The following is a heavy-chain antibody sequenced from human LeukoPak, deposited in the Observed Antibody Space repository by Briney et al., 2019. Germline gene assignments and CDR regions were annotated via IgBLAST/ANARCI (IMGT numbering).Heavy chain of an antibody. CDR3: ARDYAGSPDY. D-gene: IGHD3-10*01. V-gene: IGHV3-74*03. Sequence: GGSLRLSCTASGFAFSTYWINWVRQSPGKGLVWVALINGDGSTTTHADSVKGRFTISRDNAKNTAYLQMNSLRDEDTAVYYCARDYAGSPDYWGQGTLVTVSA. CDR1: GFAFSTYW. CDR2: INGDGSTT. J-gene: IGHJ4*02.